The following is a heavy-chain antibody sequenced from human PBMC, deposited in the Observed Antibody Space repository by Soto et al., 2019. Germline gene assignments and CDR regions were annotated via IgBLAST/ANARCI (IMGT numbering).Heavy chain of an antibody. V-gene: IGHV3-30-3*01. CDR1: GFTFSSYA. Sequence: PGGSLRLSCAASGFTFSSYAMHWVRQAPGKGLEWVAVISYDGSNKYYADSVKGRFTISSDNSKNTLYLQMNSLRAEDTAVYYCARDLRRLGYYYDSSGYYSPDYWGQGTLVTVSS. D-gene: IGHD3-22*01. CDR3: ARDLRRLGYYYDSSGYYSPDY. CDR2: ISYDGSNK. J-gene: IGHJ4*02.